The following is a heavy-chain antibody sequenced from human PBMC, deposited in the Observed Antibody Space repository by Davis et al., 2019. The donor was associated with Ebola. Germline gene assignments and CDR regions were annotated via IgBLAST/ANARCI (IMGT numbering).Heavy chain of an antibody. D-gene: IGHD2-21*01. CDR1: GFTFSSYD. V-gene: IGHV3-13*01. CDR2: IGTAGDT. Sequence: GESLKISCAASGFTFSSYDMHWVRQATGKGLEWVSAIGTAGDTYYPGSVKGRFTISRDNSKNTLYLQMNSLRAEDTAVYYCAKDHIGDLQVYWGQGTLVTVSS. J-gene: IGHJ4*02. CDR3: AKDHIGDLQVY.